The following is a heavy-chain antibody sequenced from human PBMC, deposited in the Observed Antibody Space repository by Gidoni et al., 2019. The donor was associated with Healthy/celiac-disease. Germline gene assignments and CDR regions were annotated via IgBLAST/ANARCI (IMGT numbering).Heavy chain of an antibody. D-gene: IGHD1-26*01. J-gene: IGHJ3*02. CDR2: ISYDGSNK. CDR3: ARDRWELPLSDAFDI. Sequence: QVQLVESGGGVVQPGGSLRLSCAASGLTFSSYAMHWVRQAPGKGLEWVAVISYDGSNKYYADSVKGRFTISRDNSKNTLSLQMNSLRGEDTAVYYCARDRWELPLSDAFDIWGQGTMVTVSS. CDR1: GLTFSSYA. V-gene: IGHV3-30-3*01.